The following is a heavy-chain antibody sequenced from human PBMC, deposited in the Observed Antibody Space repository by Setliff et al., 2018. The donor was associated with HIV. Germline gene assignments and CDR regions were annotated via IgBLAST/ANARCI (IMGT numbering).Heavy chain of an antibody. Sequence: GESLRLSCAASGLIVSRKWIGWARRAPGKGLEWVSIIDGDDNTDFTDSVRGRFAISRDNSRNTVYLQMNSLGPEDTAMYYCGTSTNGWGPDGFDVWGRGTRVTVSS. V-gene: IGHV3-66*02. CDR3: GTSTNGWGPDGFDV. CDR2: IDGDDNT. CDR1: GLIVSRKW. J-gene: IGHJ3*01. D-gene: IGHD7-27*01.